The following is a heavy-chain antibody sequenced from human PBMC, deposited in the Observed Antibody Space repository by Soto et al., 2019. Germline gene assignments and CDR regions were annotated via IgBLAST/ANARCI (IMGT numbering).Heavy chain of an antibody. D-gene: IGHD6-6*01. Sequence: SGPTLVNPTDTLTLTCTVSGFSLSNARMGVSWIRQPPGKALEWLAHIFSNDEKSYSTSLKSRLTISKDTSKSQVVLTMTNMDPVDTATYYCARILERQYSSSAGYYGMDVWGQGTTVTVSS. J-gene: IGHJ6*02. CDR3: ARILERQYSSSAGYYGMDV. CDR1: GFSLSNARMG. CDR2: IFSNDEK. V-gene: IGHV2-26*01.